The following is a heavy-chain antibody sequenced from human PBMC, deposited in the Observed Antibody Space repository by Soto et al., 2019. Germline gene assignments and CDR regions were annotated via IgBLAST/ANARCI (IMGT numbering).Heavy chain of an antibody. CDR3: ARSTEYYYDSSGYPNDAFDI. J-gene: IGHJ3*02. V-gene: IGHV5-51*01. D-gene: IGHD3-22*01. Sequence: GESLKISCKGSGYSFTSYWIGWVRQMPGKGLEWMGIIYPGDSDTRYSPSFQGQVTISADKSISTAYLQWSSLKASDTAMYYCARSTEYYYDSSGYPNDAFDIWGQGTMVTVSS. CDR2: IYPGDSDT. CDR1: GYSFTSYW.